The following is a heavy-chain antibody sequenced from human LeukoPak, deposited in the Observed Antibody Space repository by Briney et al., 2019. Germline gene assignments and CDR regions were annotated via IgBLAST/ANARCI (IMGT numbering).Heavy chain of an antibody. Sequence: SEPLSLTCTVSGGSFSRYYWSWIRQPPGKGLEWIGHIYYSGSANYNPSLKSRVTISLDTSKNQFSLKLTSVTDADTAVYYCARNSGSSSWVYYFDYWGQGTLVTVSS. CDR2: IYYSGSA. V-gene: IGHV4-59*01. CDR3: ARNSGSSSWVYYFDY. J-gene: IGHJ4*02. CDR1: GGSFSRYY. D-gene: IGHD1-26*01.